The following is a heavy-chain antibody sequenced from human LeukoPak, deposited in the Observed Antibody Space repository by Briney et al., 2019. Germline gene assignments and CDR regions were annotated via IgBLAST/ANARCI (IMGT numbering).Heavy chain of an antibody. CDR1: GGSISSYY. CDR2: IYYSGST. Sequence: SETLSLTCTVSGGSISSYYWSWIRQPPGKGLEWIGYIYYSGSTNYNPSLKSRVTISVDTSKNQFSLKLSSVTAADTAVYYCARGELRATPLTYYYYGMDVWGQGTTVTVSS. CDR3: ARGELRATPLTYYYYGMDV. J-gene: IGHJ6*02. D-gene: IGHD1-26*01. V-gene: IGHV4-59*12.